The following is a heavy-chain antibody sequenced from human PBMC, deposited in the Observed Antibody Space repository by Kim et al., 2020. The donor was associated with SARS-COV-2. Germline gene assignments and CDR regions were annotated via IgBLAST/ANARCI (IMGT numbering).Heavy chain of an antibody. J-gene: IGHJ4*02. Sequence: YEQSVKGRITIHPDPAKTQFSLQLNSVTPEDPAVYYCARDRQRAGTGVDYWGQGTLVTVSS. V-gene: IGHV6-1*01. D-gene: IGHD6-19*01. CDR3: ARDRQRAGTGVDY.